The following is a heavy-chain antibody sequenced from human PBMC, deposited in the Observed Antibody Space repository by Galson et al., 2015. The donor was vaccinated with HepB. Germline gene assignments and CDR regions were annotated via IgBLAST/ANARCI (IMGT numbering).Heavy chain of an antibody. V-gene: IGHV1-2*06. J-gene: IGHJ4*02. D-gene: IGHD2-2*01. CDR2: INPINGGA. Sequence: SVKVSCKASGYIFTDYYIHWVRQAPGQGLEWMGRINPINGGADYDQKFRGRVTLTRDTSLSTAYMELSRLTSDDTAVYYCARDRIGCGGTTCYIDSWGRGTLVTVSS. CDR1: GYIFTDYY. CDR3: ARDRIGCGGTTCYIDS.